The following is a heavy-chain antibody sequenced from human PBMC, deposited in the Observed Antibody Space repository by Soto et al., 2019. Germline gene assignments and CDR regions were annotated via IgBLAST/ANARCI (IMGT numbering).Heavy chain of an antibody. Sequence: SVKVSCKASGGTFSRYAISWVRQAPGQGLEWMGGIIPIFGTANYAQKFQGRVTITADESTSTAYMELSSLRSEDTAVYYCATDCSGGSCYKAIHAFDIWGQGTMVTVSS. D-gene: IGHD2-15*01. CDR1: GGTFSRYA. CDR2: IIPIFGTA. V-gene: IGHV1-69*13. J-gene: IGHJ3*02. CDR3: ATDCSGGSCYKAIHAFDI.